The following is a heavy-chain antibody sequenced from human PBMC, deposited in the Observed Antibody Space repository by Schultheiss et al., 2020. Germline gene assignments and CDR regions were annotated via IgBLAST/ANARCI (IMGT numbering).Heavy chain of an antibody. CDR3: ARSMVRGLNWFDP. J-gene: IGHJ5*02. CDR2: IYYSGST. D-gene: IGHD3-10*01. CDR1: GGSVNTYN. V-gene: IGHV4-59*08. Sequence: SETLSLTCVVSGGSVNTYNWTWIRQPPGTGLGWIGYIYYSGSTNYNPSLKSRVTISVDTSKNQFSLKLSSVTAADTAVYYCARSMVRGLNWFDPWGQGTLVTVSS.